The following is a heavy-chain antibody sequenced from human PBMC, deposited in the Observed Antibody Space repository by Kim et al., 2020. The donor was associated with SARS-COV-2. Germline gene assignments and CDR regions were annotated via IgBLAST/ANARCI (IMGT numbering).Heavy chain of an antibody. J-gene: IGHJ6*02. Sequence: GGSLRLSCAASGFTFSSYSMNWVRQAPGKGLEWVSYISSSSSTIYYADSVKGRFTISRDNAKNSLYLQMNSLRDEDTAVYYCARDSDRGRLRFLEWSPLHDYYGMDVWGQGTTVTVSS. V-gene: IGHV3-48*02. D-gene: IGHD3-3*01. CDR2: ISSSSSTI. CDR1: GFTFSSYS. CDR3: ARDSDRGRLRFLEWSPLHDYYGMDV.